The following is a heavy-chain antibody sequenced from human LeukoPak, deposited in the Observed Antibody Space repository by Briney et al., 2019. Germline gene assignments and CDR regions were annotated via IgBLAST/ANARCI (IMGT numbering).Heavy chain of an antibody. J-gene: IGHJ6*04. CDR1: GGSISSYY. V-gene: IGHV4-59*01. Sequence: SETLSLTCTVSGGSISSYYWSWLRQPPGKGLEWIGYIYYSGSTNYNPSLKSRVTISVDTSKNQFSLKLSSVTAADTAVYYCARGDGSGYDYYGMDVWGKGTTVTVSS. CDR2: IYYSGST. D-gene: IGHD1-14*01. CDR3: ARGDGSGYDYYGMDV.